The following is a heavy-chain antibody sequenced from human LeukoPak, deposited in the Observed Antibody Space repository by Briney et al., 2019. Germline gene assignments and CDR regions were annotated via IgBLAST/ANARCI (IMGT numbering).Heavy chain of an antibody. CDR3: ARSRMVYAIEGVGWFDP. V-gene: IGHV4-39*07. D-gene: IGHD2-8*01. J-gene: IGHJ5*02. CDR2: IYYSGST. CDR1: GGSISSSSYY. Sequence: SETLSLTCTVSGGSISSSSYYWGWIRQPPGKGLEWIGSIYYSGSTYYNPSLKSRVTISVDTSKNQFSLKLSSVTAADTAVYYCARSRMVYAIEGVGWFDPWGQGTLVTVSS.